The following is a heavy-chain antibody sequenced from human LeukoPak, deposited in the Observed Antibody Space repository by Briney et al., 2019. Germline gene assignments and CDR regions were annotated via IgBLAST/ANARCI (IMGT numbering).Heavy chain of an antibody. V-gene: IGHV3-21*01. J-gene: IGHJ5*02. CDR2: ISSSSSYI. CDR3: ARVGYSSGWYGWFDP. CDR1: GFTFSSYS. Sequence: AGSLRLSCAASGFTFSSYSMNWVRQAPGKGLEWVSSISSSSSYIYYADSVKGRFTISRDNAKNSLFLQMNSLRAEDTAVYYCARVGYSSGWYGWFDPWGQGTLVTVSS. D-gene: IGHD6-19*01.